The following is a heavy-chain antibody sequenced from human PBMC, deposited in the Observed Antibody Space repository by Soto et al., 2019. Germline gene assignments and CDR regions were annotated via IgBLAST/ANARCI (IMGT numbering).Heavy chain of an antibody. CDR3: AKYSRRIAAAGEGLDY. J-gene: IGHJ4*02. CDR2: ISGSGGST. V-gene: IGHV3-23*01. Sequence: EVQLLESGGGLVQPGGSLRLSCAASGFTFSSYAMSWVRQAPGKGLEWVSAISGSGGSTYYADSVKGRFTVSRDNSKNTLYLQMSSLRAEDTAVYYWAKYSRRIAAAGEGLDYWGQVTLVTVSS. CDR1: GFTFSSYA. D-gene: IGHD6-13*01.